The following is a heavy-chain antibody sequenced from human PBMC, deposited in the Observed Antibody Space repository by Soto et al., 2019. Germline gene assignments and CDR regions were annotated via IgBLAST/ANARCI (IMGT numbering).Heavy chain of an antibody. CDR1: GFTFISYW. Sequence: LRLSCAASGFTFISYWMHWVRQAPGKGLVWVSRINSDGSSTSYADSVKGRFTISRDNAKNTLYLQMNSLRAEDTAVYYCARDRGGYSYGSNWFDPWGQGTLVTVSS. CDR2: INSDGSST. D-gene: IGHD5-18*01. J-gene: IGHJ5*02. CDR3: ARDRGGYSYGSNWFDP. V-gene: IGHV3-74*01.